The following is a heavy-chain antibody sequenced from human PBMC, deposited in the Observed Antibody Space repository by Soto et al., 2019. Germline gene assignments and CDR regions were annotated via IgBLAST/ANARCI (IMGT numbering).Heavy chain of an antibody. D-gene: IGHD3-3*01. CDR1: GFTFDDYA. CDR3: AKEVRFLEWLPSYYYYGMDV. V-gene: IGHV3-9*01. CDR2: ISWNSGSI. J-gene: IGHJ6*02. Sequence: GGSLRLSCAASGFTFDDYAMHWVRQAPGKGLEWVSGISWNSGSIGYADSVKGRFTISRDNAKNSLYLQMNSLRAEDTALYYCAKEVRFLEWLPSYYYYGMDVWGQGTTVTVSS.